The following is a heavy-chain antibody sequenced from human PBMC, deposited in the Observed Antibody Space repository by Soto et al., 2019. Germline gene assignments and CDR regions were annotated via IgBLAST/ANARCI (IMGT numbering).Heavy chain of an antibody. CDR1: GGSFSSYY. D-gene: IGHD6-13*01. CDR3: ARLGRKQLVRRNWFDL. Sequence: PSETLSLTCAVYGGSFSSYYWSWIRQPPGKGLEWIGEITHSGSTNYNPSLKSRVTISVDTSKNQFSLKLSSVTAADTAVYYCARLGRKQLVRRNWFDLWGQGTLVTVSS. CDR2: ITHSGST. J-gene: IGHJ5*02. V-gene: IGHV4-34*01.